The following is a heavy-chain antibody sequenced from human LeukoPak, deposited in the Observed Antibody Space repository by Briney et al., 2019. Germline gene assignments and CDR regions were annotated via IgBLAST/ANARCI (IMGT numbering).Heavy chain of an antibody. D-gene: IGHD3-9*01. CDR2: IKQDGSEK. V-gene: IGHV3-7*01. Sequence: GGSLRLSCAASGFTFSSYWMSWVRQAPGKGLEWVANIKQDGSEKYYVDSVKGRFTISRDNAKNSLYLQMNSLRAEDTAVYYCARGYYDILTGYHPWGQGTLVTVSS. J-gene: IGHJ5*02. CDR1: GFTFSSYW. CDR3: ARGYYDILTGYHP.